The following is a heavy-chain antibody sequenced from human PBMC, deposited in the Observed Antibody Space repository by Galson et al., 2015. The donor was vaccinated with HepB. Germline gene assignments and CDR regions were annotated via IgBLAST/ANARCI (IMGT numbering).Heavy chain of an antibody. Sequence: SLRLSCAASGLTFSNSAMNWVRQAPGKGLEWLSVITATGSTTYYADSVKGRFTISRDISKNTLYVQMNSLRADDTALYYCVKGGPDEILDYWGQGTLVTVSA. CDR2: ITATGSTT. CDR3: VKGGPDEILDY. CDR1: GLTFSNSA. J-gene: IGHJ4*02. V-gene: IGHV3-23*01. D-gene: IGHD3-16*01.